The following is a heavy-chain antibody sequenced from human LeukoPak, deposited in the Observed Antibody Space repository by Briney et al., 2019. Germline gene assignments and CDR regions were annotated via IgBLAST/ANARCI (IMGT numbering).Heavy chain of an antibody. D-gene: IGHD2-2*01. V-gene: IGHV3-7*01. J-gene: IGHJ4*02. CDR3: ARGRYCSSTGCHYFDY. CDR2: IEEDGNER. Sequence: GGSLRLSCAASGFTFDTYWMSWVRQAPGKGLEWVANIEEDGNERYYVDSVKGRFTISRDNAKNSLYLQMNSLRAEDTAVYFCARGRYCSSTGCHYFDYWGQGTLVTVSS. CDR1: GFTFDTYW.